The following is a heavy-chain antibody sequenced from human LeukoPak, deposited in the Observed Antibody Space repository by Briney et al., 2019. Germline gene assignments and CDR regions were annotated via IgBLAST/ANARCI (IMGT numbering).Heavy chain of an antibody. CDR1: GYTFTRHA. Sequence: ASVKVFCKASGYTFTRHAMHWVRQAPGQRLEWMGWINTDNGNTKYSQKFQGRVTITRDTSANTAYMELSSLRSEDTAVYYCAREYCNSTSCYYCDFCGQGTLVTVSS. CDR3: AREYCNSTSCYYCDF. V-gene: IGHV1-3*04. J-gene: IGHJ4*02. CDR2: INTDNGNT. D-gene: IGHD2-2*01.